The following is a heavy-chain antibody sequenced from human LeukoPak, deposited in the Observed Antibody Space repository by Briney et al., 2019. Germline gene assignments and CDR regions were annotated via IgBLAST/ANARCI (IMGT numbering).Heavy chain of an antibody. CDR2: IYYSGST. J-gene: IGHJ4*02. V-gene: IGHV4-39*07. CDR1: GGSISRSSYY. Sequence: PSETLSLTCTVSGGSISRSSYYWGWIRQPPGKGLEWIGSIYYSGSTYYNPSLKSRVTISVDTSKNQFSLKLSSVTAADTAVYYCVRVRYYDFWSGYYFDYWGQGTLVTVSS. CDR3: VRVRYYDFWSGYYFDY. D-gene: IGHD3-3*01.